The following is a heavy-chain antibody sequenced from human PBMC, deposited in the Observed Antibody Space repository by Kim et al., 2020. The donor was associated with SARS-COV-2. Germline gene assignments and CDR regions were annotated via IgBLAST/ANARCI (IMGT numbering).Heavy chain of an antibody. CDR2: IGGGGGTT. D-gene: IGHD2-2*01. Sequence: GGSLRLSCAASGFTFSNYAMSWVRQAPVKGLEWVSTIGGGGGTTYYADSVKGRFTISRDNSKNTLYLQMNSLRAEDTALYYCAKRGAAYCSSASCYADYWGQGTLVTVSS. CDR1: GFTFSNYA. CDR3: AKRGAAYCSSASCYADY. V-gene: IGHV3-23*01. J-gene: IGHJ4*02.